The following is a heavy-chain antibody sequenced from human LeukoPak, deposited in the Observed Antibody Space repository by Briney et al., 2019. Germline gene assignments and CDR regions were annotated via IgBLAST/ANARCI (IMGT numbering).Heavy chain of an antibody. CDR2: INPNSGGT. CDR1: GYTFTGYY. Sequence: ASVKVSCKASGYTFTGYYMHWVRRAPGQGLEWMGWINPNSGGTNYAQKFQGRVTMTRDTSISTAYMELSRLRSDDTAVYYCARAAITMVRGANWFDPWGQGTLVTVSS. CDR3: ARAAITMVRGANWFDP. D-gene: IGHD3-10*01. J-gene: IGHJ5*02. V-gene: IGHV1-2*02.